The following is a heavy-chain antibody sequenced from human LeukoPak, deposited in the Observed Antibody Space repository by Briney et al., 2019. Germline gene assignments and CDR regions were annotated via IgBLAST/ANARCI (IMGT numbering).Heavy chain of an antibody. Sequence: PGGSLRLSCAASGFTFSKFPMGWVRQAPGRGLEWVSAISASGDATFYADSLRGRFTISRDNSKSTLYLQMNGLRAEDTAIFYCAKSLFTSATGTGRAFHIWGQGTRVTVSS. CDR2: ISASGDAT. V-gene: IGHV3-23*01. D-gene: IGHD1-1*01. CDR1: GFTFSKFP. CDR3: AKSLFTSATGTGRAFHI. J-gene: IGHJ3*02.